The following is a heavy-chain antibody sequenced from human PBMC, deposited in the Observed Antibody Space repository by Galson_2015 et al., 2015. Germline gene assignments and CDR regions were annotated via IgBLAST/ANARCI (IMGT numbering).Heavy chain of an antibody. CDR3: ARALNWGSGSYYNYYYGMDV. J-gene: IGHJ6*02. CDR2: ISYDGSNK. D-gene: IGHD3-10*01. V-gene: IGHV3-30*03. CDR1: GFTFSSYG. Sequence: SLRLSCAASGFTFSSYGMHWVRQAPGKGLEWVAVISYDGSNKYYADSVKGRFTISRDNSKNTLYLQMNSLRAEDTAVYYCARALNWGSGSYYNYYYGMDVWGQGTTVTVSS.